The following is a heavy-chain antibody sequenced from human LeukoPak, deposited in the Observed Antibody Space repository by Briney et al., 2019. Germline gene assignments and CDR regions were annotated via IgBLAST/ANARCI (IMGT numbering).Heavy chain of an antibody. CDR2: MNPNSGNT. Sequence: ASVKVSCKASGYTFTSYDINWVRQATGQGREWMGWMNPNSGNTNYAQKLQGRVTMTTDTSTSTAYMELRSLRSDDTAVYYCARDQECGDSIAPYYYYMDVWGKGTTVTISS. CDR1: GYTFTSYD. CDR3: ARDQECGDSIAPYYYYMDV. J-gene: IGHJ6*03. V-gene: IGHV1-18*01. D-gene: IGHD4-17*01.